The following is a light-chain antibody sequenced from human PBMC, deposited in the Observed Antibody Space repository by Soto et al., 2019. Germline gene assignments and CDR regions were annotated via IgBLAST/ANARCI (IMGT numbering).Light chain of an antibody. J-gene: IGKJ1*01. Sequence: DIQMTQSPSTLSASVGDRVSITCRASQSINNWLAWYQQKPGKAPKLLIYRASSLENGVPSRFSGRGSGTEFIFTIPSLQPDDFATYYCQQYSSASTFGQGTKVEI. V-gene: IGKV1-5*03. CDR2: RAS. CDR3: QQYSSAST. CDR1: QSINNW.